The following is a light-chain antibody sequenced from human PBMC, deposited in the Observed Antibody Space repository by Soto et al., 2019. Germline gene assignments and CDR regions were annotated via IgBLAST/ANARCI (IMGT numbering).Light chain of an antibody. J-gene: IGKJ4*01. CDR1: QSVSSY. CDR2: DAS. Sequence: EIVLTQSPATLSLSPGERATLSCRASQSVSSYLAWYQQKPGQAPRLLIYDASNSATGITARFSGSGPGTDFTLTISSPEPEDFAVYYCQQRSNWPPLTFGGGTKVEIK. V-gene: IGKV3-11*01. CDR3: QQRSNWPPLT.